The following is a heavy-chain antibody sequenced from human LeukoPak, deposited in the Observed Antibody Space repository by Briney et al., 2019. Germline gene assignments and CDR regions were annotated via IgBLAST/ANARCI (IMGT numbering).Heavy chain of an antibody. D-gene: IGHD2-2*01. V-gene: IGHV3-23*01. J-gene: IGHJ6*02. CDR1: GFTFSSYA. Sequence: GGSLRLSCAASGFTFSSYAMSWVRQAPGKGLEWVSAISGSGGSTYYADSVKDRFTISRDNSKNTLYLQMNSLRAEDTAVYYCAKSLVVPAAIYGYYYYGMDVWGQGTTVTVSS. CDR2: ISGSGGST. CDR3: AKSLVVPAAIYGYYYYGMDV.